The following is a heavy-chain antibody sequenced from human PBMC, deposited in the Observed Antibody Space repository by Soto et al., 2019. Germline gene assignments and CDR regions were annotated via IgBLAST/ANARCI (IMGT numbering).Heavy chain of an antibody. D-gene: IGHD2-15*01. J-gene: IGHJ3*02. CDR3: ATVRFCGGGSCFFDVFDI. CDR1: GYTLTELS. CDR2: FDPEDGET. V-gene: IGHV1-24*01. Sequence: ASVKVSCKVSGYTLTELSMHWVRQAPGKGLEWMGGFDPEDGETIYAQKFQGRVTMTEDTSTDTAYMELSSLRSEDTAVYYCATVRFCGGGSCFFDVFDIGGKGKMVTVPS.